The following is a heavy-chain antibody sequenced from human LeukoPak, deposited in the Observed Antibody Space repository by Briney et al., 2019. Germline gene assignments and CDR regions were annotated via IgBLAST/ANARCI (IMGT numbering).Heavy chain of an antibody. J-gene: IGHJ4*02. CDR1: GYTFTSYD. Sequence: ASVKVSCKASGYTFTSYDINWVRQATGQGLGWMGWMNPNSGNTGYAQKFQGRVTITRNTSISTAYMELSSLRTEDTAVYYCARGLSIAAAGNYFDYWGQGTLVTVSS. D-gene: IGHD6-13*01. V-gene: IGHV1-8*03. CDR3: ARGLSIAAAGNYFDY. CDR2: MNPNSGNT.